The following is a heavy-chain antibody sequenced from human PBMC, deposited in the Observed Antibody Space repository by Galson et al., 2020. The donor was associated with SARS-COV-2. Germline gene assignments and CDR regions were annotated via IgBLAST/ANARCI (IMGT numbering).Heavy chain of an antibody. CDR3: ARGYTYGFSPYGMDV. CDR2: ISASGTTI. Sequence: GESLKISCAASGFTFSDYYMSWIRQAPGKGLDWFSYISASGTTIHLADSVKGRFTISRDNAKNSLYLQMNSLRADDTAVYFCARGYTYGFSPYGMDVWAKGPRSPSP. D-gene: IGHD5-18*01. V-gene: IGHV3-11*01. CDR1: GFTFSDYY. J-gene: IGHJ6*02.